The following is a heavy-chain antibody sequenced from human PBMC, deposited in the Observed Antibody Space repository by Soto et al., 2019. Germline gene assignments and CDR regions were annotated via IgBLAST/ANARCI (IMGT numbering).Heavy chain of an antibody. J-gene: IGHJ4*02. CDR2: ISGSGGST. V-gene: IGHV3-23*01. Sequence: PGGSLRLSCAASGFTFSSYAMSWVRQAPGKGRECVSAISGSGGSTYYADSVNGRFTISRDNSKNTLYLQMNSLRAEDTALYYCAKSDGGLGYWGQGTLVTVSS. CDR3: AKSDGGLGY. D-gene: IGHD6-25*01. CDR1: GFTFSSYA.